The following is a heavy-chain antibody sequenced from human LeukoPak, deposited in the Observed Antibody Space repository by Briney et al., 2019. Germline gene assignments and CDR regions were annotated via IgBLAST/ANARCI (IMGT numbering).Heavy chain of an antibody. CDR3: ARATMVRGVIIHPFDY. Sequence: GASVKVSCKASGYTFTGYYMHWVRQAPGQGLEWMGWINPNSGGTNYAQKFQGRVTMTRDTSISTAYTELSRLRSDDTAVYYCARATMVRGVIIHPFDYWGQGTLVTVSS. CDR2: INPNSGGT. CDR1: GYTFTGYY. V-gene: IGHV1-2*02. D-gene: IGHD3-10*01. J-gene: IGHJ4*02.